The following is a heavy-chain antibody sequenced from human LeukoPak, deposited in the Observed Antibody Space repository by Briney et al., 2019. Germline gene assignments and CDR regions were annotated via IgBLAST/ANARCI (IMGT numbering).Heavy chain of an antibody. D-gene: IGHD2/OR15-2a*01. J-gene: IGHJ2*01. CDR1: GFTFSSYA. CDR2: IRGSGGST. Sequence: PGGSLRLSCAASGFTFSSYAMSWVRQAPGKGLEWVSAIRGSGGSTHYADSVKGRFTISRDNSQNTFFLQMNSLGAEDTALYYRVRGQRSCNSVTCHLWYFDLWGRGTLVSVSS. V-gene: IGHV3-23*01. CDR3: VRGQRSCNSVTCHLWYFDL.